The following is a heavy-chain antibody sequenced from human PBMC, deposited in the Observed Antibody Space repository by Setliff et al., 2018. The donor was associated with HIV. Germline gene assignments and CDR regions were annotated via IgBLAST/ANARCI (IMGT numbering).Heavy chain of an antibody. CDR1: AFTFSDYY. Sequence: GGSLRLSCVASAFTFSDYYMSWVRQAPGKGLEWIADISSSGTTIFYADSVKGRFTISRDNAKNSLYLQMNSLRVDDTAVYYCVRGSGYYYFDNWGQGALVTVSS. CDR2: ISSSGTTI. V-gene: IGHV3-11*04. CDR3: VRGSGYYYFDN. D-gene: IGHD3-22*01. J-gene: IGHJ4*02.